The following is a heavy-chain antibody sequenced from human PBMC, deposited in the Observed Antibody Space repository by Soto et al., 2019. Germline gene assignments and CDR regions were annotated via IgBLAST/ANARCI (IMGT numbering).Heavy chain of an antibody. J-gene: IGHJ5*02. V-gene: IGHV6-1*01. D-gene: IGHD6-13*01. Sequence: SQTLSLTCAISGDSVSSNSAAWNWIRQSPSRGLEWLGRTYYRSKWYNDYAVSVKSRITINPDTSKNQFSLQLNSVTPEDTAVYYCARDSWFYGSSWYWFDPWGQGTLGSVSA. CDR2: TYYRSKWYN. CDR1: GDSVSSNSAA. CDR3: ARDSWFYGSSWYWFDP.